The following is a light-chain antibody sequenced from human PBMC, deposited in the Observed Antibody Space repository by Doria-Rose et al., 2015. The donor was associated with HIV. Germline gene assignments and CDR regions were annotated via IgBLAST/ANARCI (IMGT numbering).Light chain of an antibody. J-gene: IGKJ1*01. CDR1: QDISNY. V-gene: IGKV1-8*01. CDR2: AAS. Sequence: TQSPSSLSASTGDRVTITCRASQDISNYLAWYQQKPGKAPKLLIYAASTLQSGVPSRFSGSGSGTDLTLTISYLQSEDFATYYCQQYYSYPPTFGQGTKVEVK. CDR3: QQYYSYPPT.